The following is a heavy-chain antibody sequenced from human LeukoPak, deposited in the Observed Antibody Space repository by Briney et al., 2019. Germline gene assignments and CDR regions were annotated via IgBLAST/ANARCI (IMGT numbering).Heavy chain of an antibody. J-gene: IGHJ4*02. D-gene: IGHD6-6*01. CDR2: ISPNTGDT. CDR3: AMPGIAGSSSFGY. CDR1: GYTFSVYY. Sequence: ASVTVSCKASGYTFSVYYMHWVRQAPGQGLEWMGWISPNTGDTNYAQKFQGRVTMTRDTSITTAYVEQSRLTSDDTAVYYCAMPGIAGSSSFGYWGQGTLVTVSS. V-gene: IGHV1-2*02.